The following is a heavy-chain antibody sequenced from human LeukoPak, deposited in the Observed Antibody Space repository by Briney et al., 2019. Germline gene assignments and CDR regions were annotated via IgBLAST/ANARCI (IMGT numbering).Heavy chain of an antibody. J-gene: IGHJ6*02. CDR3: AKVQVLRFLELLPAPTDFYGMDV. Sequence: GGSLRPSCAASGLTFSSYAMSWVRQAPGKWLEWDSAISGSGGSTYYADSVKGLFTISRDNSKDALYLQVTRLRAEYTAVYYCAKVQVLRFLELLPAPTDFYGMDVWGQGATVTVSS. CDR2: ISGSGGST. V-gene: IGHV3-23*01. D-gene: IGHD3-3*01. CDR1: GLTFSSYA.